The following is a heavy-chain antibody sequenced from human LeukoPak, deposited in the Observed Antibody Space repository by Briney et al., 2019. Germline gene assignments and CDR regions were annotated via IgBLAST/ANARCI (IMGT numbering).Heavy chain of an antibody. J-gene: IGHJ3*02. Sequence: ASVTVSCKASGYTFTNYDINWGRQATGQGLEGMGWINPNSGYTGYAQKFQGRVTVTRDTSISTAYMYLSSLRAEHTAVYYCARGNRLYSGSWSSLAFDIRGQRTMVTVP. CDR2: INPNSGYT. V-gene: IGHV1-8*01. D-gene: IGHD6-13*01. CDR1: GYTFTNYD. CDR3: ARGNRLYSGSWSSLAFDI.